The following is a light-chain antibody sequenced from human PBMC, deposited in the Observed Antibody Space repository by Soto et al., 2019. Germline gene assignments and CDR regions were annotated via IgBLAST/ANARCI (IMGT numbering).Light chain of an antibody. CDR3: QQSYYTSWT. CDR2: AAF. V-gene: IGKV1-39*01. J-gene: IGKJ1*01. Sequence: DIEMTQSPSSLSASVGDRVTITCRASQTIDNFLNWYQHKTGKAPELLIYAAFNLQNGVPSRFSGSRSGTDFSLTISGLQPEDFATYYCQQSYYTSWTLGQWTKVEIK. CDR1: QTIDNF.